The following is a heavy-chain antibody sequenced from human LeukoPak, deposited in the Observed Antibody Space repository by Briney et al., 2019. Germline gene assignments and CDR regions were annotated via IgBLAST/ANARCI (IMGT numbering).Heavy chain of an antibody. V-gene: IGHV3-23*01. CDR3: ARDIELST. Sequence: GGSLRLSCAAYGFMFRDAAMTWVRQAPGKGLEWVSLIASSGLNTYYADSVRGRFTISRDNSTNTLSLQMNSLRVEETAIYYCARDIELSTWGLGTLVTVSS. CDR2: IASSGLNT. D-gene: IGHD5-12*01. CDR1: GFMFRDAA. J-gene: IGHJ3*01.